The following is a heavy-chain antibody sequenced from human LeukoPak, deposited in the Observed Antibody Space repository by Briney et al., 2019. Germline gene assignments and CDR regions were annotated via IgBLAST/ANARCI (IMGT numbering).Heavy chain of an antibody. D-gene: IGHD4-17*01. CDR3: ARGSGGDYRDYYYYGMDV. Sequence: GGSLRLSCAASGFTFSSYSMNWVRQAPGKGLEWVSSISSSSYIYYADSVKGRFTISRDNAKNSLYLQMNSLRAEDTALYYCARGSGGDYRDYYYYGMDVWGQGTTVTVSS. CDR2: ISSSSYI. V-gene: IGHV3-21*04. CDR1: GFTFSSYS. J-gene: IGHJ6*02.